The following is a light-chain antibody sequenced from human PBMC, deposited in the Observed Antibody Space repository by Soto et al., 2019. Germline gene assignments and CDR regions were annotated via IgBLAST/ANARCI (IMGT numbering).Light chain of an antibody. CDR3: QQLNSYPHVT. J-gene: IGKJ2*01. CDR2: AAS. CDR1: QGISSY. V-gene: IGKV1-9*01. Sequence: DIQLTQSPSFLSASVGDRVTITCRASQGISSYLAWYQQKPGKAPKLLIYAASTLQSGVPSRFSGSGSGTKFTLTISSLQPEDFATYYCQQLNSYPHVTFGQGTKLEIK.